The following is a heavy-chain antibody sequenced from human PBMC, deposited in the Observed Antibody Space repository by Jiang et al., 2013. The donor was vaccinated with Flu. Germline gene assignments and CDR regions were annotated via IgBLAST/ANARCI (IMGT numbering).Heavy chain of an antibody. V-gene: IGHV1-18*04. CDR3: ARGFQRVGMDV. CDR1: GYAFTTYG. Sequence: SGAEVKKFGASVKVSCQTSGYAFTTYGITWVRQAPGQGLEWMGWISVYNGDTKYAQKFQDRLTMTTDTSTSTAFMDLRNLKSDDTAIYYCARGFQRVGMDVWGQGTTVTVSS. J-gene: IGHJ6*02. D-gene: IGHD6-25*01. CDR2: ISVYNGDT.